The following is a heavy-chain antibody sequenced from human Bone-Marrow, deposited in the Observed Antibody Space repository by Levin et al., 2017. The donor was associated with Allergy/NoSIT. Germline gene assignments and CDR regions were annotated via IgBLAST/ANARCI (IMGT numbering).Heavy chain of an antibody. CDR1: GFTFSIYE. D-gene: IGHD1-26*01. J-gene: IGHJ6*02. CDR3: ARIMELGRRAYGMDV. Sequence: GGSLRLSCAASGFTFSIYEMNWVRQAPGKGLEWVSYISSTGSTIYYADSVKGRFTISRDNAKNSLYLQMNSLRAEDTAVYYCARIMELGRRAYGMDVWGQGSTVTVS. V-gene: IGHV3-48*03. CDR2: ISSTGSTI.